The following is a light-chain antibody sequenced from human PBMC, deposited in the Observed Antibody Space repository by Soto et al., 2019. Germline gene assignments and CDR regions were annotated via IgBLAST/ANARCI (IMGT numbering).Light chain of an antibody. Sequence: IVLTQSPASLSFSRGERATLSFRASQSVSSYLAWYQQKPGQAPRLLIYGASTRATGAPARFSGSGSGTEFTLTISSLQSEDFAVYYCQQRSNWPRTFGQGTKVDIK. CDR3: QQRSNWPRT. CDR2: GAS. CDR1: QSVSSY. V-gene: IGKV3-11*01. J-gene: IGKJ1*01.